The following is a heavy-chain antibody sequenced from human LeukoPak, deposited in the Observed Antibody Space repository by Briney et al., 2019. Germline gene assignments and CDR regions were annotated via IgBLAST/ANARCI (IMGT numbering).Heavy chain of an antibody. D-gene: IGHD3-10*01. CDR2: ISGTSTYI. J-gene: IGHJ6*02. V-gene: IGHV3-21*01. Sequence: GGSLRLSCAASGFTFSTHRMHWVRQAPGKGLEWVSSISGTSTYIHYADSVRGRFTISRDNAKNSLYLQMNSLRAEDTAVYYCARDRGFIGVFYNGIDVWGQGTTVTVSS. CDR1: GFTFSTHR. CDR3: ARDRGFIGVFYNGIDV.